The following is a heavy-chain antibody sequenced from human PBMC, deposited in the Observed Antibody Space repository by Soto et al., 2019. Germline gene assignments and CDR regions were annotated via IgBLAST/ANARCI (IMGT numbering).Heavy chain of an antibody. Sequence: ASVKVSCKASGGTFSSYAISWVRQAPGQGLEWMGGIIPIFGTANYAQKFQGRVTITADESTSTAYMELSSLRSEDTAVYYCARGGSSWYGGGHFDYWGQGTLVTVSS. CDR3: ARGGSSWYGGGHFDY. D-gene: IGHD6-13*01. J-gene: IGHJ4*02. CDR2: IIPIFGTA. CDR1: GGTFSSYA. V-gene: IGHV1-69*13.